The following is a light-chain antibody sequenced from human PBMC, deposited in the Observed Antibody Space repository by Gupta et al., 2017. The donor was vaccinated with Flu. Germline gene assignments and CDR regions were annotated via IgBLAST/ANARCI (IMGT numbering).Light chain of an antibody. CDR3: MQALQTPLT. Sequence: DIVMTQSPVSLPVTPGEPASISCRSSQSLLHGNGYNYLDWYLQKPGQSPQLLIYLGSNRASGVTDRFSGSGSGTDFTLKISRVEAEDVGIYYCMQALQTPLTFGGGTKVEIK. J-gene: IGKJ4*01. CDR2: LGS. V-gene: IGKV2-28*01. CDR1: QSLLHGNGYNY.